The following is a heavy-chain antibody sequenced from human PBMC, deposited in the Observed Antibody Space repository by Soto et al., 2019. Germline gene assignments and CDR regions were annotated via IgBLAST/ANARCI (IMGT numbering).Heavy chain of an antibody. CDR2: INSVGSST. D-gene: IGHD4-4*01. CDR3: ASVSVTTFSKYSFDY. V-gene: IGHV3-74*01. CDR1: GFTFSSYW. Sequence: EVQLVESGGGLVQPGGSLRLSCAASGFTFSSYWMHWVRYAPGKGLVWVSRINSVGSSTSYADSVKGRFTIARANAKNTLYLQMNSLRAEDTAVYYCASVSVTTFSKYSFDYWGQGTLVTVSS. J-gene: IGHJ4*02.